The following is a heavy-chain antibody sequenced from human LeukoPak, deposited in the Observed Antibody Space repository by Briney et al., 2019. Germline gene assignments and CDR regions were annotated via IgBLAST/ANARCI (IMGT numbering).Heavy chain of an antibody. CDR2: MNPNSGNT. V-gene: IGHV1-8*03. CDR1: GYTFTSYD. D-gene: IGHD4-17*01. Sequence: ASVKVSCKASGYTFTSYDINWVRQATGQGLEWMGWMNPNSGNTGYAQKFQGRVTITRNTSISTAYMELSSLRSEDTAVYYCARGWVTVGPHYYYYMDVWGKGTTVTVSS. CDR3: ARGWVTVGPHYYYYMDV. J-gene: IGHJ6*03.